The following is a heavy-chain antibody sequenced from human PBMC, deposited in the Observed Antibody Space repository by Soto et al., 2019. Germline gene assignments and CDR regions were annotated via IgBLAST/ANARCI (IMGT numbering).Heavy chain of an antibody. J-gene: IGHJ4*02. D-gene: IGHD2-2*01. CDR1: GFTFSTYS. Sequence: SLRLSCAASGFTFSTYSMNWVRQAPGKGLEWVSSINRISNYIYYADSVEGRFTISRDNAKNSLYLQMNSLRVEDTAVYYCVRGPPGDYWGQGTLVTVSS. CDR3: VRGPPGDY. CDR2: INRISNYI. V-gene: IGHV3-21*01.